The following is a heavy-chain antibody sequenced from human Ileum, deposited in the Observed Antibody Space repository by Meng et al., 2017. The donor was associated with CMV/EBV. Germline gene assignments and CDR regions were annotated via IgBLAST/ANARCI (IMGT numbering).Heavy chain of an antibody. CDR1: EFTFTNPG. Sequence: QVLLVGSWGDLVHPGGYPTLPSSASEFTFTNPGMHWLRQIPGKGPEWVAFIRSDGSDKYYVDSVKGRFTISRDNSKNTIYLQMNSLTTDDTALYHCARDRDWTFDYWGQGTLVTVSS. CDR3: ARDRDWTFDY. CDR2: IRSDGSDK. J-gene: IGHJ4*02. V-gene: IGHV3-30*02. D-gene: IGHD3/OR15-3a*01.